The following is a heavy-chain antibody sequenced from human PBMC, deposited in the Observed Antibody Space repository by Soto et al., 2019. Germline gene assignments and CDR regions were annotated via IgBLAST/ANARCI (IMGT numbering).Heavy chain of an antibody. Sequence: PXVTLCLTIAVCGGPIRSNYWSGIRQSPGKELEWIGYIYYSGDTNYNPSLKNRVSISIDTSKSQFSLRLSPVTAADTAVYYCVRGFYDSRGYSSPFDYWGQGTLVTVSS. D-gene: IGHD3-22*01. CDR1: GGPIRSNY. J-gene: IGHJ4*02. CDR3: VRGFYDSRGYSSPFDY. V-gene: IGHV4-59*07. CDR2: IYYSGDT.